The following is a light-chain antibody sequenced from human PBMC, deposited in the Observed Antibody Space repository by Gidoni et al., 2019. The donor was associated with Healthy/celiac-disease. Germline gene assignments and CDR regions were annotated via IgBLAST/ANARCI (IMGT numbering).Light chain of an antibody. Sequence: AIQLTQSPSSLSASVGDRVTITCRASQGISSALAWYQQKPGKAPKLLIYDASSLESGVPSRFSGSGSGTDFTLTIRSLQPEDFATYYCQQFNNLPITFGQGTRLEIK. CDR2: DAS. J-gene: IGKJ5*01. CDR3: QQFNNLPIT. V-gene: IGKV1D-13*01. CDR1: QGISSA.